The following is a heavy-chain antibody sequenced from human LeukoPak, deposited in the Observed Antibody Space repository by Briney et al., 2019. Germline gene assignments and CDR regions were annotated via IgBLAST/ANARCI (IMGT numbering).Heavy chain of an antibody. CDR1: VYTFNVHY. J-gene: IGHJ5*02. V-gene: IGHV1-2*02. CDR2: INPNSGGT. D-gene: IGHD6-19*01. CDR3: AKENSATVAGRGLDT. Sequence: ASVNVSFKASVYTFNVHYSHWVRQAPGQGLEWMGWINPNSGGTYYAQKFQGRVTMTRDTSMSTAYMELCRLRSDETAAYYCAKENSATVAGRGLDTWGQGTLVTVSS.